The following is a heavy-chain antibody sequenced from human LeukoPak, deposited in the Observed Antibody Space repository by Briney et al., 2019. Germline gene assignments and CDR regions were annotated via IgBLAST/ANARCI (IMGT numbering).Heavy chain of an antibody. Sequence: GGSLRLSCAASGFTFSSYNMHWVRHAPGEGLEWVAFISYDGSNKYYADSGKGRFTISRDDSKNTVYLQMNSLRAEDTAVYYCAKEISSSSSWYGDDAFDIWGQGTMVIVSS. CDR1: GFTFSSYN. CDR3: AKEISSSSSWYGDDAFDI. CDR2: ISYDGSNK. J-gene: IGHJ3*02. D-gene: IGHD6-13*01. V-gene: IGHV3-30*18.